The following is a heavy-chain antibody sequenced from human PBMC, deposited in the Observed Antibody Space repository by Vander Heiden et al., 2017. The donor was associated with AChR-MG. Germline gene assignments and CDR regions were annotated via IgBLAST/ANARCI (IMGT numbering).Heavy chain of an antibody. CDR1: GFTFSRYP. CDR3: AKRGRVVINTLDY. CDR2: ISGRGGRT. D-gene: IGHD3-22*01. J-gene: IGHJ4*02. Sequence: EVQLLESGGGLVQPGGSLRLSCAASGFTFSRYPMSWVRQAPGKGLEWVSAISGRGGRTYYADAVKGRFTISRDNSKNTMYLQMKRMRAEDTAVYYFAKRGRVVINTLDYWGQGTLVTVSS. V-gene: IGHV3-23*01.